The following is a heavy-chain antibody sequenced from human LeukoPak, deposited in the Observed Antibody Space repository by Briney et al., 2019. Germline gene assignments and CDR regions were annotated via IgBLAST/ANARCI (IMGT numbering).Heavy chain of an antibody. Sequence: GGSLRLSCAASGFTFSRYSMNWVRHAPGKGLEGVSSISSSSSYIYYADSVKGRFTFPRDNPKNSLHLQINNLKAEAPAVYYWARGLLWHDPFFDYWGQGTLVTVSS. D-gene: IGHD3-10*01. J-gene: IGHJ4*02. CDR2: ISSSSSYI. CDR3: ARGLLWHDPFFDY. CDR1: GFTFSRYS. V-gene: IGHV3-21*01.